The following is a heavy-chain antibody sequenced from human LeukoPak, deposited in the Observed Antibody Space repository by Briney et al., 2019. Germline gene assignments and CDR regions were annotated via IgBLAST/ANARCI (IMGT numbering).Heavy chain of an antibody. CDR2: IYYSGST. J-gene: IGHJ4*02. CDR3: ARLAYYYDSSGYYLPDY. D-gene: IGHD3-22*01. CDR1: GGSISSYY. Sequence: SETLSLTCTVSGGSISSYYWSWIRQPPGKGLEWIGYIYYSGSTNYNPSLKSRVTISVDTSKNQFSLKLSSVTAADTAVYYCARLAYYYDSSGYYLPDYWGQGTLVTVSS. V-gene: IGHV4-59*08.